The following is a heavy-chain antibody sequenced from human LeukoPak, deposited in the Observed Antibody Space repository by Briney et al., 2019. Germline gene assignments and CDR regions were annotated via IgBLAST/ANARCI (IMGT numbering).Heavy chain of an antibody. J-gene: IGHJ6*03. D-gene: IGHD3-3*01. V-gene: IGHV1-18*01. CDR3: ARTGPFGVAVPPLYVDV. CDR1: GYTFTSYG. CDR2: ISAYNGNT. Sequence: ASVKVSCKASGYTFTSYGISWVRQAPGQGLEWMGWISAYNGNTNYAQKLQGRVTMTTDTSASTAYMELRSLRSDDTAVYYCARTGPFGVAVPPLYVDVWGKGTTVTVSS.